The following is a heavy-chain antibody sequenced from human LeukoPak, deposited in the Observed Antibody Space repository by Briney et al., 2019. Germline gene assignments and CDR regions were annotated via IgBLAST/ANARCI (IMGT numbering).Heavy chain of an antibody. CDR3: ARGARRSSYYYGMDV. V-gene: IGHV1-2*02. CDR1: GYTFTGCY. Sequence: ASVKVSCKASGYTFTGCYMHWVRQAPGQGLEWMGWINPNSGGTNYAQKFQGRVTMTRDTSISTAYMELSRLRSDDTAVYYCARGARRSSYYYGMDVWGQGTTVTVSS. J-gene: IGHJ6*02. CDR2: INPNSGGT. D-gene: IGHD6-6*01.